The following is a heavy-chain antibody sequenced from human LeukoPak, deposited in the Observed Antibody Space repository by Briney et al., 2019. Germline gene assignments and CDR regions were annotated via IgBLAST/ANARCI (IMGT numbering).Heavy chain of an antibody. CDR2: IWDDGNDK. D-gene: IGHD3-22*01. Sequence: PGGSLRLSCEASGFTFSSYNMHWVRQAPGKGLEWVTFIWDDGNDKHYADSVKGRFTISRDNSKNTLYLQMNSLRAEDTAVYYCARSNYYYGSSPPSSWGQGTLVTVSS. CDR3: ARSNYYYGSSPPSS. V-gene: IGHV3-33*01. J-gene: IGHJ4*02. CDR1: GFTFSSYN.